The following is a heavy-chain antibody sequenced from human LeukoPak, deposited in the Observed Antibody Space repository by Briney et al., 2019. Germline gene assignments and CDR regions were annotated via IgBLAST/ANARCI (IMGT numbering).Heavy chain of an antibody. CDR1: VYSFTSYW. CDR3: ARQIYYGLYYFDY. CDR2: IYPGDSDT. D-gene: IGHD3-10*01. V-gene: IGHV5-51*01. J-gene: IGHJ4*02. Sequence: GKSLKISCKGSVYSFTSYWIGWVRQMPGKGLEWMGIIYPGDSDTRYSPSFQGQVTISADKSISTAYLQWSSLKASDTAMYYCARQIYYGLYYFDYWGQGTLVTVSS.